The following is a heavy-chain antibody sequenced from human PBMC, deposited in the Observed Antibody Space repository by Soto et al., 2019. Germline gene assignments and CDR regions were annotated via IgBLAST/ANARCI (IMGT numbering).Heavy chain of an antibody. D-gene: IGHD3-10*01. CDR1: GFTLSDHY. CDR3: ASTLDYYGSIKWFDT. CDR2: ISTSGSTK. V-gene: IGHV3-11*01. Sequence: VQLVESGGGFVQPGGSLRLSCAASGFTLSDHYMSWIRQAPGKGLEWVSYISTSGSTKFYADSVKGRFTISGVNTKISLNLQMNGLRAEDTAVYYCASTLDYYGSIKWFDTWGQGTLVTVFS. J-gene: IGHJ5*02.